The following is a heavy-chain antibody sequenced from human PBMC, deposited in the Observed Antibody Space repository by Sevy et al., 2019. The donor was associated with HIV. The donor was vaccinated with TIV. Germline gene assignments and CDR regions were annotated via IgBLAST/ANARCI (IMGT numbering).Heavy chain of an antibody. CDR2: ISGSGGST. CDR3: AKDYYYSSGYYPQGAFDI. V-gene: IGHV3-23*01. J-gene: IGHJ3*02. D-gene: IGHD3-22*01. CDR1: RFTFSTYA. Sequence: GGSLRLSCAASRFTFSTYAMNWVRQAPGKGLEWVSVISGSGGSTFYADSVKGRFTISRDNSKNTLYLQMNSLRAEDTAVYYCAKDYYYSSGYYPQGAFDIWGQGTMVTVSS.